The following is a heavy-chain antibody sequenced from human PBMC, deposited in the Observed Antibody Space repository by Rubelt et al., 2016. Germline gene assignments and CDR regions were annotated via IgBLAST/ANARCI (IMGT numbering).Heavy chain of an antibody. J-gene: IGHJ4*02. D-gene: IGHD6-19*01. V-gene: IGHV1-2*06. CDR3: ARESSSGWYIDY. CDR2: INPHSGGT. Sequence: QVQLVQSGAEVKKPGASVKVSCKASGYTFTGYYMHWVRQAPGQGLEWVGRINPHSGGTNYAPKFQGRVTMTRDTPITTAYMELSRLRSDDTAVFYCARESSSGWYIDYWGQGTLVTVSS. CDR1: GYTFTGYY.